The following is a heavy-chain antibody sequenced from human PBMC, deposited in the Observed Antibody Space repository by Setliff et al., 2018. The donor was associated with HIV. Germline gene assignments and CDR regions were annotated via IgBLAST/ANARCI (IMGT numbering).Heavy chain of an antibody. CDR3: SRVHSPLYYDILTGYLDY. J-gene: IGHJ4*02. Sequence: QPGGSLRLSCTASGFTFGDYAMSWVRQAPGKGLEWVGFIRSKAYGGTTEYAASVKGRFTISRDDSKSIAYLLMNSLKTEDTAVYYCSRVHSPLYYDILTGYLDYWGQGTLVTVSS. CDR1: GFTFGDYA. CDR2: IRSKAYGGTT. V-gene: IGHV3-49*04. D-gene: IGHD3-9*01.